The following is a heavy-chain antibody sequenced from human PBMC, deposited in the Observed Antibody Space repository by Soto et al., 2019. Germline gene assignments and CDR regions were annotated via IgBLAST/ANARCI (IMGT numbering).Heavy chain of an antibody. D-gene: IGHD3-22*01. CDR2: IKQDGSEK. Sequence: GGSLRLSCAASGFTFSSYWMSWVRQAPGKGLEWVANIKQDGSEKYYVDSVKGRFTISRDNAKNSLYLQMNSLRAEDTAVYYCARFYYDSSGYLPSPCYYYYVKAVWSQGTTVTVSS. CDR3: ARFYYDSSGYLPSPCYYYYVKAV. CDR1: GFTFSSYW. J-gene: IGHJ6*02. V-gene: IGHV3-7*04.